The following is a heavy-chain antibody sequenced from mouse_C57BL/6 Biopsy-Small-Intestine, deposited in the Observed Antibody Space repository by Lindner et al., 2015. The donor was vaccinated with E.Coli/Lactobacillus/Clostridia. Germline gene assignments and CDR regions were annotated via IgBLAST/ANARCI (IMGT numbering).Heavy chain of an antibody. V-gene: IGHV1-81*01. D-gene: IGHD1-2*01. Sequence: SVKVSCKASGDTFRSYGISWVRQAPGQGLEWMGWISASTGNTDYAQKVQGRVTMTTDTSTNTAYMELRSLRSDDTAVYYCASSNGYLDYWGQGTLVTVSS. CDR3: ASSNGYLDY. J-gene: IGHJ4*01. CDR2: ISASTGNT. CDR1: GDTFRSYG.